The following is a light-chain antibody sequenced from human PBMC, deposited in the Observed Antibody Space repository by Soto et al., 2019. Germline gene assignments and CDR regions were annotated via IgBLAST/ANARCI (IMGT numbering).Light chain of an antibody. J-gene: IGLJ2*01. V-gene: IGLV2-14*01. CDR1: SSDVGVYNY. CDR2: DVS. CDR3: SSYTSSSTPVV. Sequence: QSALTQPASVSGSPGHAITISCTGTSSDVGVYNYVSWYQQHPGKAPKLMIYDVSNRPSGVSNRFSGSKSVNTASLTISGLQAEDEADYYCSSYTSSSTPVVFGGGTQLTVL.